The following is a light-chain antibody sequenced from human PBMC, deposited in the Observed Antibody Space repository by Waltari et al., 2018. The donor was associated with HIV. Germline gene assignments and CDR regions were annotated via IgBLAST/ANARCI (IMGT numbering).Light chain of an antibody. V-gene: IGLV1-47*01. CDR1: TSNIGRSY. CDR3: AAWDHDLSAVL. CDR2: RNH. J-gene: IGLJ2*01. Sequence: QSVLTQAPSTSETPGQRVTIPCSGSTSNIGRSYVYWYHQLPGPAPKLLIYRNHQRPSGVPDRFSGSKSGTSASLAISGLRPEDEGDYFCAAWDHDLSAVLFGGGTKLTVL.